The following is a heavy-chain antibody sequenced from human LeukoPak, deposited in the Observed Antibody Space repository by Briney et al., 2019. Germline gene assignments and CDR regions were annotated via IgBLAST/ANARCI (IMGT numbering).Heavy chain of an antibody. CDR3: AKIGVSGQWYFDL. J-gene: IGHJ2*01. V-gene: IGHV3-21*01. CDR1: ESSFSSFP. CDR2: VTFIGSVI. Sequence: GGSLRLSCTASESSFSSFPMSWVRPAPGRGLEWISSVTFIGSVISYTDSLKGRFTVSRTHAKNSPYVQMNSLRGEDTAVYYCAKIGVSGQWYFDLWGRGTLVTVSS. D-gene: IGHD5/OR15-5a*01.